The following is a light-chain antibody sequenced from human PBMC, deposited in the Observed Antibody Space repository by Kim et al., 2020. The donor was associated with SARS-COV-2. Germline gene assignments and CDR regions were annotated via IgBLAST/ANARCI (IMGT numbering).Light chain of an antibody. V-gene: IGLV3-21*04. CDR2: YDS. J-gene: IGLJ3*02. Sequence: SYELTQPPSVSVAPGKTATITCGGSNLEVKSVHWYQQKPGLAPVVVIYYDSDRPSGIPERVSGSKSENTATLTISRLEAGDEADYYCQVWDGDTYHWVFG. CDR1: NLEVKS. CDR3: QVWDGDTYHWV.